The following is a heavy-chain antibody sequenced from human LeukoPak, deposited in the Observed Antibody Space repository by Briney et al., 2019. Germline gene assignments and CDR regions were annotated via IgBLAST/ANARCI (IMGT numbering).Heavy chain of an antibody. CDR1: GYTLTELS. CDR2: FDPEDGET. V-gene: IGHV1-24*01. D-gene: IGHD3-22*01. CDR3: ATALGGSSGYSA. Sequence: ASVKVSCKVSGYTLTELSMHWVRQAPGKGLEWMGGFDPEDGETIYAQKFQGRVTMTVDTSTDTAYMELSSLRSEDTAVYYCATALGGSSGYSAWGQGTLVTVSS. J-gene: IGHJ5*02.